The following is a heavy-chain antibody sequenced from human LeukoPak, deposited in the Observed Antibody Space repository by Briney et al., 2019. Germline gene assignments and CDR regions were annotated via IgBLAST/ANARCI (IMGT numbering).Heavy chain of an antibody. V-gene: IGHV1-69*06. CDR2: IIPIFGTA. J-gene: IGHJ3*02. Sequence: SVKVSCKASGGTFSSYAISWVRQAPGQGLEWMGGIIPIFGTANYAQKFQGRVTITADKSTSTAYMELSSLRSEDTAVYYCASHAAQRVAFDTWGQGTMVTVSS. D-gene: IGHD6-6*01. CDR1: GGTFSSYA. CDR3: ASHAAQRVAFDT.